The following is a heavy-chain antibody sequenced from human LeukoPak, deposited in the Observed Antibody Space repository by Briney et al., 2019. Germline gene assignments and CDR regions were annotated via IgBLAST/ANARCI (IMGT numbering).Heavy chain of an antibody. V-gene: IGHV3-21*01. Sequence: GGSLRLSCAASGFTFSSYSMNWVRQASGKGLEWVSSISSSSSYIYYADSVKGRFTISRDNAKNSLYLQMNSLRAEDTAVYYCARDREYSSSLGAFDIWGQGTMVTVSS. D-gene: IGHD6-6*01. CDR2: ISSSSSYI. CDR3: ARDREYSSSLGAFDI. J-gene: IGHJ3*02. CDR1: GFTFSSYS.